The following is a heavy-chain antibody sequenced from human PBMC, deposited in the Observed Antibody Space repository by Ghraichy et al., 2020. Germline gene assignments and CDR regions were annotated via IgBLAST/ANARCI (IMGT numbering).Heavy chain of an antibody. D-gene: IGHD3-10*01. J-gene: IGHJ6*02. CDR3: ARGHYPRGLDV. V-gene: IGHV6-1*01. CDR2: TYYRSKWNN. CDR1: GDSVSTKSVT. Sequence: SENLSLTCAISGDSVSTKSVTWNWIRQSPSRGLEWLGRTYYRSKWNNDYAASVKSRIIITPDTSKNQFSLQLNSVTPEDTAVYYCARGHYPRGLDVWGQGTTVTVSS.